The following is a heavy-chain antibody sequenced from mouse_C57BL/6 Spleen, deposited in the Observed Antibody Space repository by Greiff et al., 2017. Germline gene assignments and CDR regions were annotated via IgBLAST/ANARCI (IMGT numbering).Heavy chain of an antibody. Sequence: QVQLQQPGAELVKPGASVKLSCKASGYTLTSYWMQWVKQRPGQGLEWIGEIDPSDSYTNYNQKFKGKATLTVDTSSSTAYMQLSSLTSEDSAVYYCARGRGKKYYYAMDYWGQGTSVTVSS. CDR3: ARGRGKKYYYAMDY. D-gene: IGHD2-1*01. CDR1: GYTLTSYW. CDR2: IDPSDSYT. V-gene: IGHV1-50*01. J-gene: IGHJ4*01.